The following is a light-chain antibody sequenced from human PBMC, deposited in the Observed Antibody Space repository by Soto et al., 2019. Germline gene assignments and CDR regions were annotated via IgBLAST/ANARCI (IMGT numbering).Light chain of an antibody. CDR3: GAWESSLNPYV. J-gene: IGLJ1*01. CDR1: SFNSGNNY. Sequence: SVLTQPPSVSAAPGQKVIISCSGSSFNSGNNYVSFYQQLPGTAPKLLIYDNNKRPSGIPDRFSGSKSGTSATLAIPGLQTADEADYYCGAWESSLNPYVFGTGTKV. V-gene: IGLV1-51*01. CDR2: DNN.